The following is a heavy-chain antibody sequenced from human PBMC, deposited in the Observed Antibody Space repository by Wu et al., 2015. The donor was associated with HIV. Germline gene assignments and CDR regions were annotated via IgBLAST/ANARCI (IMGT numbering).Heavy chain of an antibody. CDR2: IGAYNGNT. CDR3: ARDEVGYSSSWYRFDY. J-gene: IGHJ4*02. Sequence: QVQLVQSGAEVKKPGASVKVSCKTSGYTFTYYGISWVRQAPGQGLEWMGWIGAYNGNTNYAQKLQGRVTMTTDTSTSTAYMELRSLRSDDTAVYYCARDEVGYSSSWYRFDYVGPGNAGHRLL. D-gene: IGHD6-13*01. CDR1: GYTFTYYG. V-gene: IGHV1-18*01.